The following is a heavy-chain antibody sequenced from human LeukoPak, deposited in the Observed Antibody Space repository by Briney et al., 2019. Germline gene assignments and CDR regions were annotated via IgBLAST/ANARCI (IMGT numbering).Heavy chain of an antibody. J-gene: IGHJ4*02. V-gene: IGHV1-18*04. CDR3: ARTQGYYDILTGLDY. CDR2: ISAYNGNT. D-gene: IGHD3-9*01. CDR1: GYTFTGYY. Sequence: ASVKVSCKASGYTFTGYYMHWVRQAPGQGLEWMGWISAYNGNTNYAQKLQGRVTMTTDTSTSTAYMELRSLRSDDTAVYYCARTQGYYDILTGLDYWGQGSLVTVSS.